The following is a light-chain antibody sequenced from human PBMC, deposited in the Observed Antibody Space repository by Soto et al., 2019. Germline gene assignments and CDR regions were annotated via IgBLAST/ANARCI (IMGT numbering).Light chain of an antibody. V-gene: IGKV3-15*01. CDR1: QRISRN. J-gene: IGKJ1*01. CDR2: AAS. Sequence: EIVMTQSPATLSVSPGERATLSCRAIQRISRNFAWYQQKPGQAPRLLIYAASPRATGVPASFSGSGCGTEFTLTISSLQSEDFAVYSCQQNNNWPLTFGQGTKVQVK. CDR3: QQNNNWPLT.